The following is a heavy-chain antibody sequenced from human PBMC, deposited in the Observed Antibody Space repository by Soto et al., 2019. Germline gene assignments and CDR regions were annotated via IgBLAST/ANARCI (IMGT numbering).Heavy chain of an antibody. J-gene: IGHJ6*02. V-gene: IGHV2-26*01. Sequence: QVTLKESGPVLVNPTETLSLTCTVSGFSLSNARMGVSWIRQPPGKALEWLAHIFSNDEKSYSTSLKSRLTISKDTSKSQVVLTMTNMDPVDTATYYCARIRGNTMVRGVIGYYYYGMDVWGQGTTVTVSS. CDR2: IFSNDEK. D-gene: IGHD3-10*01. CDR3: ARIRGNTMVRGVIGYYYYGMDV. CDR1: GFSLSNARMG.